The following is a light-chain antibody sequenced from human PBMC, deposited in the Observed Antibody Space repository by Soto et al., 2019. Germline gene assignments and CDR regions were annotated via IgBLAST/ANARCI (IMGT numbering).Light chain of an antibody. V-gene: IGKV1-39*01. J-gene: IGKJ5*01. CDR3: HQSYSTPIS. CDR1: QTISSY. CDR2: AAI. Sequence: DIQMTQSTSSLSASVGDRVTITCLASQTISSYLNWYQQKPGKAPNLLIYAAISLQSGVPSRFSGSESGTDFTLTISSLQPEDFATYYCHQSYSTPISFGQGTRLEIK.